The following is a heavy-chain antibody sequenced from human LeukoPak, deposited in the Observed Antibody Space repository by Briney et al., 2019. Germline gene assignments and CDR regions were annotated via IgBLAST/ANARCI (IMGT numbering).Heavy chain of an antibody. CDR1: GFTFSSYW. CDR3: ARDRRGEFEDYYYYGMDV. V-gene: IGHV3-7*03. CDR2: IKQDGSET. Sequence: GGSLRLSCAASGFTFSSYWMTWVRQAPGKGLEWVANIKQDGSETYYVDSVKGRFTISRDNAKHSLYLQMNSLRAEDTAVYYCARDRRGEFEDYYYYGMDVWGQGTTVTVSS. D-gene: IGHD3-16*01. J-gene: IGHJ6*02.